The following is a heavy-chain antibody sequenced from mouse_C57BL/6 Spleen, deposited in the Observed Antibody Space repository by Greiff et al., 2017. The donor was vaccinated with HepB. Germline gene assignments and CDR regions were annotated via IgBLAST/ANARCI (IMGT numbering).Heavy chain of an antibody. J-gene: IGHJ2*01. CDR3: ARGAYYGYYFDY. CDR2: IHPNSGST. Sequence: QVQLKQPGAELVKPGASVKLSCKASGYTFTSYWMHWVKQRPGQGLEWIGMIHPNSGSTNYNEKFKSKATLTVDKSSSTAYMQLSSLTSEDSAVYYCARGAYYGYYFDYWGQGTTLTVSS. CDR1: GYTFTSYW. V-gene: IGHV1-64*01. D-gene: IGHD2-10*01.